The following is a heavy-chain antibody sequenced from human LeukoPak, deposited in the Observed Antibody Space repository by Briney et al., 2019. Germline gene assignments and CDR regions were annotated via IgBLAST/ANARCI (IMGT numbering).Heavy chain of an antibody. Sequence: GASVKVSCKASGYTFTGYYMHWVRQAPGQGLEWMGWINPNSGGTNYAQKFQGRVTMTRDTSISIAYMELSRLRSDDTAVYYCARERVPRIAVAGQAAPFDYWGQGTLVTVSS. CDR2: INPNSGGT. CDR1: GYTFTGYY. CDR3: ARERVPRIAVAGQAAPFDY. V-gene: IGHV1-2*02. D-gene: IGHD6-19*01. J-gene: IGHJ4*02.